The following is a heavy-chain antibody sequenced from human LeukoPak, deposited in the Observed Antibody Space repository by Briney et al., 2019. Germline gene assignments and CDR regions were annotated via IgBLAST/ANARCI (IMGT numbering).Heavy chain of an antibody. CDR2: ISAYNGIT. D-gene: IGHD2-21*02. CDR1: GGTFSSYA. J-gene: IGHJ3*02. Sequence: ASVKVSCKASGGTFSSYAISWVRQAPGQGLEWMGWISAYNGITNYAQKLQGRVTMTTDTSTSTAYMELRSLRSDDTAVYYCARGNCGGDCYAFDIWGQGTMVTVSS. CDR3: ARGNCGGDCYAFDI. V-gene: IGHV1-18*01.